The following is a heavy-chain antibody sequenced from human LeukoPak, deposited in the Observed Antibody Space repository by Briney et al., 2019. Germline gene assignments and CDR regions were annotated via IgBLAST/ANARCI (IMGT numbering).Heavy chain of an antibody. CDR1: GFTFSNYW. J-gene: IGHJ4*02. V-gene: IGHV3-74*01. CDR3: EKELSLSISGLLDY. D-gene: IGHD3-3*02. CDR2: INIEESGT. Sequence: GGSLRLSCVASGFTFSNYWMHWVRQAPGKGLVWVSRINIEESGTNYADSVKGRFTISRDNAMNKLYLQMNSLRAEDTAVYYCEKELSLSISGLLDYWGQGTLVTVS.